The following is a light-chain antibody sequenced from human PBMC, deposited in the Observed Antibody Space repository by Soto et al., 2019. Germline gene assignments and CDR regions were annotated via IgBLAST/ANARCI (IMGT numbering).Light chain of an antibody. J-gene: IGLJ1*01. CDR2: GNS. CDR1: SSNIGAGYD. CDR3: QSYDSSLSQGV. V-gene: IGLV1-40*01. Sequence: SVVTQPASVAWAPGQRVTISCTGSSSNIGAGYDVHWYQQLPGTAPKLLIYGNSNRPSGVPDRFSGSKSGTSASLAITGLQAEDEADYYCQSYDSSLSQGVFGTGTKVTV.